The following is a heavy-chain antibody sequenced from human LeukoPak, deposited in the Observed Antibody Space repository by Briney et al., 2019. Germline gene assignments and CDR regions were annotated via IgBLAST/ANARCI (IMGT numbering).Heavy chain of an antibody. D-gene: IGHD1-26*01. J-gene: IGHJ4*02. Sequence: SETLSLTCTVSGGSISSYYWSWIRRPPGKGLEWIGYIYYSGSTNYNPSLKSRVTISVDTSKNQFSLKLSSVTAADTAVYYCAREAWELRAFDYWGQGTLVTVSS. CDR2: IYYSGST. V-gene: IGHV4-59*01. CDR3: AREAWELRAFDY. CDR1: GGSISSYY.